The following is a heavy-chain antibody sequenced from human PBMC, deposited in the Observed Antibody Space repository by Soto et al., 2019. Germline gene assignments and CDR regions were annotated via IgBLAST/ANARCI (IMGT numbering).Heavy chain of an antibody. CDR3: ARLGYCTNGVCYNPGSFDI. J-gene: IGHJ3*02. D-gene: IGHD2-8*01. Sequence: SETLSLTCAVYGGSFSGYYWSWIRQPPGKGLEWIGEINHSGSTNYNPSLKSRVTISVDTSKNQFSLKLSSVTAADTAVYYCARLGYCTNGVCYNPGSFDIWGQGTLVTVS. V-gene: IGHV4-34*01. CDR1: GGSFSGYY. CDR2: INHSGST.